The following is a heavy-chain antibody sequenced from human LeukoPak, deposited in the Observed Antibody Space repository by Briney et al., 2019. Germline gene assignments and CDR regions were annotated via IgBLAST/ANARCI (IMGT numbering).Heavy chain of an antibody. Sequence: SQTLSLTCAISGDSVSSNSAAGNWIRQSPSRGLEWLGRTYYRTSKWYNDYVLSVKSRISFNADTSKNQFSLQLTSVTPEDTAVYFCARNLECSSSFLAFDIWGQGTMVTVSS. V-gene: IGHV6-1*01. J-gene: IGHJ3*02. D-gene: IGHD6-13*01. CDR3: ARNLECSSSFLAFDI. CDR1: GDSVSSNSAA. CDR2: TYYRTSKWYN.